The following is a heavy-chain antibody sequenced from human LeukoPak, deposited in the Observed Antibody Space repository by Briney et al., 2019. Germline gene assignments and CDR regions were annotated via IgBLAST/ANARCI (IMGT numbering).Heavy chain of an antibody. V-gene: IGHV5-51*01. CDR2: IYPGDSDI. CDR3: ARRASSYYYYMDV. Sequence: GESLKISCKGSGYSFTNYWIGWVRQMPGKGLEWMGIIYPGDSDIRYSPSFQGQVTISADKSISTAYLQWSSLKASDTAMNYCARRASSYYYYMDVWGKGTTVTVSS. CDR1: GYSFTNYW. J-gene: IGHJ6*03. D-gene: IGHD2-21*01.